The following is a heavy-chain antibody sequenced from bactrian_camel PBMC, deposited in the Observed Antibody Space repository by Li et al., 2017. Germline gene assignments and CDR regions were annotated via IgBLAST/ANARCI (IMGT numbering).Heavy chain of an antibody. Sequence: QVQLVESGGGSVQAEGSLRLTCTASRYTYDDNCMAWFRQTPGKGREGVATIGGGGRARYIDSVKGRFTISQDKGKNKNTVSLQMSSLKPEDTAMYFCAAECPIGNMVRILKTRTWGPADVTYWGQGTQVTVS. CDR3: AAECPIGNMVRILKTRTWGPADVTY. CDR2: TIGGGGRA. V-gene: IGHV3S26*01. D-gene: IGHD4*01. J-gene: IGHJ4*01. CDR1: RYTYDDNC.